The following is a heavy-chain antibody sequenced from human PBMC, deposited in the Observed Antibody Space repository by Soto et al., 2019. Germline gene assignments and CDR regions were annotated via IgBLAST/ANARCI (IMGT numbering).Heavy chain of an antibody. J-gene: IGHJ4*02. V-gene: IGHV3-48*01. Sequence: GGSLRLSCAASGFTFSTYSMNWVRQAPGKGLEWVSYISSSSSTIFYTDSVKGRFTVSRDNAKNSLYLQMNSLRAEDTAVYYCASPTYYDDSSGPQAYCAQGTLVTVSA. D-gene: IGHD3-22*01. CDR3: ASPTYYDDSSGPQAY. CDR1: GFTFSTYS. CDR2: ISSSSSTI.